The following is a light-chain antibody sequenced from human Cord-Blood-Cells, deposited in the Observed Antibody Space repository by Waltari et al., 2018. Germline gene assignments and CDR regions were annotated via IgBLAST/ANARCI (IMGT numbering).Light chain of an antibody. V-gene: IGLV3-1*01. CDR1: KLGDKY. CDR3: QAWDRSTVV. J-gene: IGLJ2*01. CDR2: QDS. Sequence: SYELTQPPSVSVSPGQTASITCSGDKLGDKYACWYQQKPGQSPVLVIYQDSKRPSGIPRRFSGPNVGKTAMLTIRGAEAMDEADYFCQAWDRSTVVFGGGTKLTVL.